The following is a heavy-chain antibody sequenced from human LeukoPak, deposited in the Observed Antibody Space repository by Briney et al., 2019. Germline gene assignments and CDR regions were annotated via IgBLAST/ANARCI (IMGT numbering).Heavy chain of an antibody. J-gene: IGHJ4*02. Sequence: KPGGSLRLSCGASGFTFSSYGMHWVRQAPSKGLEWVGRIKSKTDGGTTDYAAPVKGRFTISRDDSKNTLYLQMNSLRAEDTAVYYCARVGLRGYSYGGYFDYWGQGTLVTVSS. CDR3: ARVGLRGYSYGGYFDY. CDR2: IKSKTDGGTT. V-gene: IGHV3-15*01. CDR1: GFTFSSYG. D-gene: IGHD5-18*01.